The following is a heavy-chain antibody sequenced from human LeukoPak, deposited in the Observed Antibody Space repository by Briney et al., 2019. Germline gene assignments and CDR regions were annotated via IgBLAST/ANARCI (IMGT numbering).Heavy chain of an antibody. CDR1: GFTFSSYA. J-gene: IGHJ4*02. CDR2: ISGSGGST. D-gene: IGHD2-2*01. Sequence: PGGSLRLSCAASGFTFSSYAMSWVRQAPGKGLEWVSAISGSGGSTYYADSVKGRFTISRDNSKNTLYLQMNSLRAEDTAVYYCAKDRDIVVVPAAYAYFDYWGQGTLDTVSS. CDR3: AKDRDIVVVPAAYAYFDY. V-gene: IGHV3-23*01.